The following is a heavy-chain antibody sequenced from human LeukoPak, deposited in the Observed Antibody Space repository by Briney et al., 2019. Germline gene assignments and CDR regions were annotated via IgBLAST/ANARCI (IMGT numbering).Heavy chain of an antibody. CDR2: VRYDGSNK. CDR1: GFTFSSYG. J-gene: IGHJ4*02. Sequence: PGGSLRLSCAASGFTFSSYGMHWVRQAPGKGLEWVAFVRYDGSNKYYADSVKGRFTISRDNSKNTLYLQMNSLRAEDAAVYYCAKDHYDSSGYYEKYFDYRGQGTLVTVSS. CDR3: AKDHYDSSGYYEKYFDY. D-gene: IGHD3-22*01. V-gene: IGHV3-30*02.